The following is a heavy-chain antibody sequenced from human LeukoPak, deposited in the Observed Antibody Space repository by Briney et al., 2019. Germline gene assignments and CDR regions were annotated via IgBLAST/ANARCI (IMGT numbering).Heavy chain of an antibody. D-gene: IGHD5-18*01. CDR3: AYKDTAMGGGFFDY. CDR1: GGTFSSYA. J-gene: IGHJ4*02. Sequence: GASVKVSCKASGGTFSSYAISWVRQAPGQGLEWMGRIIPILGIANYAQKFQGRVTITADKSTSTAYMELSSLRSEDTAVYYCAYKDTAMGGGFFDYWGQGTLVTVSS. V-gene: IGHV1-69*04. CDR2: IIPILGIA.